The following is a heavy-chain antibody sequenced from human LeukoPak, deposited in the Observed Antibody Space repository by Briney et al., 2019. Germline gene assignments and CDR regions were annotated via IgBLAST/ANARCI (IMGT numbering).Heavy chain of an antibody. V-gene: IGHV1-2*02. Sequence: ASVKVSCKASGYTFTSYYMHWVRQAPGQGLEWMGWINPNSGGTNYAQKFQGRVTMTRDTSISTAYMELSRLRSDDTAVYYCARDGGYCSSTSCYPAEWFDPWGQGTLVTVSS. J-gene: IGHJ5*02. CDR2: INPNSGGT. CDR3: ARDGGYCSSTSCYPAEWFDP. CDR1: GYTFTSYY. D-gene: IGHD2-2*01.